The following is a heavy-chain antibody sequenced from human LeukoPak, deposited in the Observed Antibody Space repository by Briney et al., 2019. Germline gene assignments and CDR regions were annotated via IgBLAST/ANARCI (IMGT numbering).Heavy chain of an antibody. CDR1: GGSISTSDYY. D-gene: IGHD5-18*01. V-gene: IGHV4-39*07. CDR3: ARESLIRGYSYGYRLYFDY. Sequence: PSETLSLTCTVSGGSISTSDYYWGWIRQPPGKGLEWIGNIYYSGNTYYNPSLKSRVTMSVDTSKDQFSLRLSSVTAADTAVYYCARESLIRGYSYGYRLYFDYWGQGTLVTVSS. J-gene: IGHJ4*02. CDR2: IYYSGNT.